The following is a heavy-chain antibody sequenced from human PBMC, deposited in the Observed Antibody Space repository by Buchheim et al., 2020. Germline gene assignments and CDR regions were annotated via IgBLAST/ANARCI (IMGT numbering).Heavy chain of an antibody. J-gene: IGHJ4*02. CDR1: GFTFSDYS. CDR2: ISSSSSYI. V-gene: IGHV3-21*01. CDR3: ARDPSRSRTTHINY. Sequence: EVQLVESGGGLVKPGGSLRLSCAASGFTFSDYSMNWVRQAPGKGLEWVSSISSSSSYIYYADSVKGRFTISRDNAKNYLYLLMNSLRAEDTAVYYCARDPSRSRTTHINYWGQGTL. D-gene: IGHD4-17*01.